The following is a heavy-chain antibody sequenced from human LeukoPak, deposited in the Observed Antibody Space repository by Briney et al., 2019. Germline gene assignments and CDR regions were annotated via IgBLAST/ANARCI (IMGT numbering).Heavy chain of an antibody. CDR3: ARVRDGGSGYYYGYYYYGMDV. D-gene: IGHD3-22*01. CDR1: GFTFSSYW. Sequence: GGSLRLSCAASGFTFSSYWMSWVRQAPGKGLEWVANIKQDGSEKYYVDSVKGRFTISRDNAKNSLYLQMNSLRAEDTAVYYCARVRDGGSGYYYGYYYYGMDVWGQGTTVTVSS. CDR2: IKQDGSEK. J-gene: IGHJ6*02. V-gene: IGHV3-7*01.